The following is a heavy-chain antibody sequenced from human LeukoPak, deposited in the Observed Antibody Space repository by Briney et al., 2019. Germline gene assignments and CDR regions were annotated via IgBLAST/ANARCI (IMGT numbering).Heavy chain of an antibody. CDR1: GFTFSSYE. CDR3: AREGMMITFGGPWGYSDY. V-gene: IGHV3-48*03. J-gene: IGHJ4*02. D-gene: IGHD3-16*01. Sequence: PGGSLRLSCAVSGFTFSSYEMNWVRQAPGKGLEWVSYISSSGSTIYYADSVKGRFTISRDNARNSLYLQMNSLRAENTAVYYCAREGMMITFGGPWGYSDYWGQGTLVTVSS. CDR2: ISSSGSTI.